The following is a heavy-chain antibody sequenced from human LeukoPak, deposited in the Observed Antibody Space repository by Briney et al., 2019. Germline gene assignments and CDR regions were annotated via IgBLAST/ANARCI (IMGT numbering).Heavy chain of an antibody. J-gene: IGHJ6*02. D-gene: IGHD3-9*01. V-gene: IGHV3-21*01. CDR3: ARDLAVDFDWLSGFYYYYGMDV. Sequence: NPGRSLRLSCAASGFTFSSYGMNWVRQAPGKGLEWVSSISSSSSYIYYADSVKGRFTISRDNAKNSLYLQMNSLRAEDTAVYYCARDLAVDFDWLSGFYYYYGMDVWGQGTTVTVSS. CDR1: GFTFSSYG. CDR2: ISSSSSYI.